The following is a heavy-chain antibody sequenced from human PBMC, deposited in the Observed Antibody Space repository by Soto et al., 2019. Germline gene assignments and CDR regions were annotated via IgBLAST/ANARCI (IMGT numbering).Heavy chain of an antibody. V-gene: IGHV4-4*02. Sequence: QVQLQESGPGLVKPSRTLSLTCAVSGGSISSSNWWSWVRQPPGKGLEWIGAIYHSGSTHYNPSLKRRVTISVDKSKNQVSLKLSSVTDADTAVYYCAREGDSSGYYQWYFDYWGQGTLVTVSS. CDR3: AREGDSSGYYQWYFDY. J-gene: IGHJ4*02. D-gene: IGHD3-22*01. CDR1: GGSISSSNW. CDR2: IYHSGST.